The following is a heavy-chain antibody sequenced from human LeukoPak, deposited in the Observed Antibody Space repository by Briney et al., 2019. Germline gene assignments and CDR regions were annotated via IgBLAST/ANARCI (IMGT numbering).Heavy chain of an antibody. CDR2: IYPGDSDT. CDR3: ARTPGSSDYRGYQYWFFDL. CDR1: GYSFTSYW. J-gene: IGHJ2*01. D-gene: IGHD5-12*01. V-gene: IGHV5-51*01. Sequence: GESLKISCKGSGYSFTSYWIGWVRQMPGKGLEWMGIIYPGDSDTRYSPSFQGQVTISADKSISTAYLQWTSLTASDTAIYYCARTPGSSDYRGYQYWFFDLWGRGTLVTVSS.